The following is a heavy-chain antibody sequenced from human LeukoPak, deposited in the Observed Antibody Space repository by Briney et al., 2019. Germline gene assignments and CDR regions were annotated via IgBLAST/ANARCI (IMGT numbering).Heavy chain of an antibody. CDR2: IKYNGNEK. J-gene: IGHJ4*02. V-gene: IGHV3-7*01. CDR3: ARLYSSSVNF. CDR1: GFTFRDYW. D-gene: IGHD6-13*01. Sequence: GGSLRLSCAASGFTFRDYWMTWVRKAPGKGLEWVASIKYNGNEKHYVDSVKGRFTISRDNAKNSLYLQMNSPRADDTAVYYCARLYSSSVNFWGQGTMVTVSS.